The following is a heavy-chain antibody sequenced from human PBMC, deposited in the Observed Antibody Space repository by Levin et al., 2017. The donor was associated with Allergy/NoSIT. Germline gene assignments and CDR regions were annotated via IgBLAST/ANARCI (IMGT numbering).Heavy chain of an antibody. CDR1: GFTFSSYY. V-gene: IGHV3-74*01. J-gene: IGHJ4*02. CDR3: ARGGCSATSCLDY. Sequence: GGSLRLSCAASGFTFSSYYMHWVLQAPGKGLAWVSNIHTDTSVTNYADSVKGRFTISRDNAKNTLYLQMNSLRAEDTAVYYCARGGCSATSCLDYWGQGTLVTVSS. D-gene: IGHD2-15*01. CDR2: IHTDTSVT.